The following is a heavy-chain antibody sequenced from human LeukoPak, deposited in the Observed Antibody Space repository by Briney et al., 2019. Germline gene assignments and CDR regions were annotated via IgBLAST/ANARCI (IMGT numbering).Heavy chain of an antibody. CDR2: IYYSGHT. CDR3: ARGEEYYFDY. J-gene: IGHJ4*02. D-gene: IGHD1-26*01. CDR1: GGSISSGGYY. V-gene: IGHV4-31*03. Sequence: PSETLSLTCTVSGGSISSGGYYWSWIRQHPGKGMEWIGYIYYSGHTYYHPSLKSRVTISVDTSKNRFSLKLSSVTAADTAVYYCARGEEYYFDYWGQGTLVTVSS.